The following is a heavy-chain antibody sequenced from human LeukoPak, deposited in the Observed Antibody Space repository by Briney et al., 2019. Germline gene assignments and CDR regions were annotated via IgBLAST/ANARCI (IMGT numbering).Heavy chain of an antibody. J-gene: IGHJ4*02. D-gene: IGHD3-9*01. V-gene: IGHV3-30*03. Sequence: GGSLRLSCAASGFTFSSYGMHWVRQAPGKGLEWVAVISYDGSDKYYADSVKGRFTISRDNSKNTVYLQMNNLRGDDTAVYYCARNLTPLRFFDWLLPWDYWGQGSLVTVSS. CDR3: ARNLTPLRFFDWLLPWDY. CDR2: ISYDGSDK. CDR1: GFTFSSYG.